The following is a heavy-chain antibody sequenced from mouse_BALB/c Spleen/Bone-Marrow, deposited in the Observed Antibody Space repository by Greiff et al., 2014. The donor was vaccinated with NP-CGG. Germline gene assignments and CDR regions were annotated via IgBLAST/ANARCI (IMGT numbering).Heavy chain of an antibody. J-gene: IGHJ4*01. V-gene: IGHV1-7*01. CDR1: GYTFTSYW. Sequence: QVQLQQSGAELAKPGASVKMSCKASGYTFTSYWMHWVKQRPGQGLEWIGYINPSTGYTDYNQKFNDKATLTADESSSTAYMQLSSLTSKDSAVYYCARGNPLYAMDYWGQGTSVTVSS. CDR3: ARGNPLYAMDY. CDR2: INPSTGYT. D-gene: IGHD2-1*01.